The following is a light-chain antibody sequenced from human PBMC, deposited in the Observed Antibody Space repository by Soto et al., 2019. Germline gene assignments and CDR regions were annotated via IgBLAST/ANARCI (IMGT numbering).Light chain of an antibody. CDR3: CSYAGSSTYV. J-gene: IGLJ1*01. V-gene: IGLV2-23*01. Sequence: QSVLNQPASVSGAPWESITIFCTGNNRVFGSYNLVSWYQQHPGKAPKLMIYEDSKRPSGVSNRFSGSKSGNTASLTISGLQAEDDADYYCCSYAGSSTYVFGTGTKVTVL. CDR1: NRVFGSYNL. CDR2: EDS.